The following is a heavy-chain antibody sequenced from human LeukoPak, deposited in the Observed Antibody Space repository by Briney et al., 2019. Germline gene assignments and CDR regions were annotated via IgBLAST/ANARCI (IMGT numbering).Heavy chain of an antibody. CDR3: ARGNYYDSSGYYRFDAFDI. J-gene: IGHJ3*02. V-gene: IGHV3-48*04. Sequence: GGSLRLSCAASGFTFSSYSMNWVRQAPGKGLEWVSYISSSGSTIYYADSVKGQFTISRDNAKNSLYLQMNSLRAEDTAVYYCARGNYYDSSGYYRFDAFDIWGQGTMVSVSS. CDR1: GFTFSSYS. CDR2: ISSSGSTI. D-gene: IGHD3-22*01.